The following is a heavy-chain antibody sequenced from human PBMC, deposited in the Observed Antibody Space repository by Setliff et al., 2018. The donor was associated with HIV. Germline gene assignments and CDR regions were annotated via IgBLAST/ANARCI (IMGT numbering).Heavy chain of an antibody. J-gene: IGHJ4*02. V-gene: IGHV3-7*01. D-gene: IGHD3-10*01. CDR2: INQHGSEK. CDR1: GFIFNNYW. Sequence: PGGSLRLSCGVSGFIFNNYWMTWVRQAPGKGLEWVANINQHGSEKHYVDSVKGRFTISRDNAKNSLFLQMNSLRVEDTAVYYCARDRLKFGELFTDWGQGALVTVSS. CDR3: ARDRLKFGELFTD.